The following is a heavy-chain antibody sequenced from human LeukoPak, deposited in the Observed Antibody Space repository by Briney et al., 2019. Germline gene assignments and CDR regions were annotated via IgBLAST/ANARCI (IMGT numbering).Heavy chain of an antibody. CDR1: GFTSSSYG. Sequence: GRSLRLSCAASGFTSSSYGMHWVRQAPGKGLEWVAVISYDGSNKYYADSVKGRFTISRDNSKNTLYLQMNSLRAEDTAVYYCAKDYDSSGYYFAFDIWGQGTMVTVSS. CDR3: AKDYDSSGYYFAFDI. CDR2: ISYDGSNK. J-gene: IGHJ3*02. V-gene: IGHV3-30*18. D-gene: IGHD3-22*01.